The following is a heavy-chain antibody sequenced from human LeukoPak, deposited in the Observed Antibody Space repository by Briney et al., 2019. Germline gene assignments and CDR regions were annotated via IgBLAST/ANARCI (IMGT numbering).Heavy chain of an antibody. CDR1: GFTFSSYA. Sequence: GRSLRLSCAASGFTFSSYAMHWVRQAPGKGLEWVAVISYDGSDKYYADSVKGRFTISRSKSENTLYLQMNSLRAEDTAVYYCAKDTAMARFDYWGQGTLVTVSS. CDR2: ISYDGSDK. CDR3: AKDTAMARFDY. J-gene: IGHJ4*02. D-gene: IGHD5-18*01. V-gene: IGHV3-30*18.